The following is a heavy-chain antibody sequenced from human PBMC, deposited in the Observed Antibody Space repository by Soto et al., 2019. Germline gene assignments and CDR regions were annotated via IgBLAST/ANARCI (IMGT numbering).Heavy chain of an antibody. CDR1: GFTFSGYN. Sequence: GGSLRLSCAASGFTFSGYNMNWVRQAPGKGLEWVSYISSSSGTIYYADSVKGRFTISRYNAKNLLYLQMNSLRAEDTAVYYCAKPRGYYDSSGYPTPDYWGQGTLVTVSS. J-gene: IGHJ4*02. V-gene: IGHV3-48*01. D-gene: IGHD3-22*01. CDR2: ISSSSGTI. CDR3: AKPRGYYDSSGYPTPDY.